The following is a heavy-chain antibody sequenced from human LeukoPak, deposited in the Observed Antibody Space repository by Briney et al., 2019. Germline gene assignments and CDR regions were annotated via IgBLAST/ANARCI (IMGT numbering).Heavy chain of an antibody. CDR1: GFTFSSSG. J-gene: IGHJ4*02. D-gene: IGHD1-26*01. V-gene: IGHV3-30*02. CDR2: IQYDGSNK. Sequence: GGSLRLSCAASGFTFSSSGMHWVRQAPGKGLEWVAFIQYDGSNKYYADSVKGRFTISRDNSKSTLYLQMNSLRTDDTAVYYHANAYWDPDYFEYWGQGTLVTVSS. CDR3: ANAYWDPDYFEY.